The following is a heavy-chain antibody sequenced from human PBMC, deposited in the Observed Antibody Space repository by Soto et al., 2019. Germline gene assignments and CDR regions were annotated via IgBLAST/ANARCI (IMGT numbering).Heavy chain of an antibody. CDR3: ARAGTNMVQFDY. V-gene: IGHV4-59*01. CDR1: GGSINSYF. J-gene: IGHJ4*02. CDR2: IYYSGST. D-gene: IGHD3-10*01. Sequence: QVQLQESGPGLVRPSETLSLTCTVSGGSINSYFWSWIRQSPGKGLEWIGHIYYSGSTSYSPSLKSRVAISLDTSKNQFSLEVHSVTAADTAVYYCARAGTNMVQFDYWGQGTLVTVSS.